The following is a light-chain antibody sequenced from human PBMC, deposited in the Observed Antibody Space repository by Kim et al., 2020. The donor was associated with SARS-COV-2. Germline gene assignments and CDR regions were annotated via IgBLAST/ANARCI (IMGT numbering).Light chain of an antibody. CDR3: QQYNFYPYA. Sequence: DIQMTQSPSSLSASVGDRVTITCRASQDIKNCLAWFQQNPGKAPKSLIYAASSLHRGVPSNFSGSGSGTVFTLTINNLQPEDFATYFCQQYNFYPYAFGQETDLEI. J-gene: IGKJ2*01. V-gene: IGKV1-16*02. CDR1: QDIKNC. CDR2: AAS.